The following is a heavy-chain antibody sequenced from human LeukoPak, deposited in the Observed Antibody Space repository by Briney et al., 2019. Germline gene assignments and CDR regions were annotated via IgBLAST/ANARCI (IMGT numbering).Heavy chain of an antibody. CDR2: ISGSGGST. CDR3: ATPTTVTTDYYYGMDV. J-gene: IGHJ6*02. Sequence: GGSLRLSCAASGFTFSSYAMSWVRQAPGKGLEWVSAISGSGGSTYYADPVKGRFTISRDNSKNTLYLQMNSLRAEDTAVYYCATPTTVTTDYYYGMDVWGQGTTVTVSS. V-gene: IGHV3-23*01. D-gene: IGHD4-17*01. CDR1: GFTFSSYA.